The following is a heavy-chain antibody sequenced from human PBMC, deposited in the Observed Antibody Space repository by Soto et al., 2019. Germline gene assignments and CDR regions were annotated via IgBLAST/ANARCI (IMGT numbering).Heavy chain of an antibody. Sequence: QVQLVQSGAEVKKPGSSVKVSCKASGGTFSSYTISWVRQAPGQGLEWMGRIIPILGIANYAQKFQGRVTITADKSTSTAYMELSSLRSEDTAVYYCARDLGYCSSTSCPWGSGIFDYWGQGTLVTVSS. V-gene: IGHV1-69*08. J-gene: IGHJ4*02. CDR3: ARDLGYCSSTSCPWGSGIFDY. CDR1: GGTFSSYT. D-gene: IGHD2-2*01. CDR2: IIPILGIA.